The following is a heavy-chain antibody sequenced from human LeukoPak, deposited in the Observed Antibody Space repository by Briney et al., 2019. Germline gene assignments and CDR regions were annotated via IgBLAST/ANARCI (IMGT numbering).Heavy chain of an antibody. J-gene: IGHJ4*02. CDR2: IDSETT. Sequence: SETLSLTCSVSGVFISSGGFYWNWIRQPPGKGLEWIGYIDSETTHYNPSLKSRVTISVDRSKNQFSLRLASVTAADTAVFYCARSGGYCSGGRCYNFDSWGQGTLVAVSS. D-gene: IGHD2-15*01. CDR1: GVFISSGGFY. CDR3: ARSGGYCSGGRCYNFDS. V-gene: IGHV4-30-2*01.